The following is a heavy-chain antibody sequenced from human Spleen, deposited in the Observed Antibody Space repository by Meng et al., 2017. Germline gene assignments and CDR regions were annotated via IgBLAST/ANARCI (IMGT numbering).Heavy chain of an antibody. CDR1: GYTFTNYD. CDR3: ARDEDISAAGKLFGDY. Sequence: ASVKVSCKASGYTFTNYDINWVRQATGQGLEWMGRINPKSGDTHYAQKFQARVTMTGDTSISTAYMELSGLRFDDTAMYYCARDEDISAAGKLFGDYWGQGTLVTVSS. J-gene: IGHJ4*02. CDR2: INPKSGDT. V-gene: IGHV1-2*06. D-gene: IGHD6-25*01.